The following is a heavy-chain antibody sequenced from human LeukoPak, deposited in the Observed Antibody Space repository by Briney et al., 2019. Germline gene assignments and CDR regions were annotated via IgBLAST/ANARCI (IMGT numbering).Heavy chain of an antibody. J-gene: IGHJ4*02. D-gene: IGHD2-15*01. CDR1: GGSISTYY. Sequence: SETLSLTCTVSGGSISTYYWSWTRQPPGKALEWIGYIYYSGSTNYNPSLRSRVTISVDTSKSQFSLKLRSVTAADTAVYYCARGSPVGDYWGQGTLVTVSS. CDR3: ARGSPVGDY. CDR2: IYYSGST. V-gene: IGHV4-59*01.